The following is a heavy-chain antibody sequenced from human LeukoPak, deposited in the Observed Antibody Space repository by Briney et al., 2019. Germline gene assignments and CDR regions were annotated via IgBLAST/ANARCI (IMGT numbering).Heavy chain of an antibody. J-gene: IGHJ4*02. CDR1: GYSISSGYY. V-gene: IGHV4-38-2*02. D-gene: IGHD2-21*02. CDR2: IYHGGST. Sequence: SETLSLTCTVSGYSISSGYYWGWIRQSPGKGLEWIGSIYHGGSTYYNPSLRSRVIVSADTSKNHFSLKMSSVTAADTAVYYCARDLASCAGDCYSDGFDYWGQGALVTVSS. CDR3: ARDLASCAGDCYSDGFDY.